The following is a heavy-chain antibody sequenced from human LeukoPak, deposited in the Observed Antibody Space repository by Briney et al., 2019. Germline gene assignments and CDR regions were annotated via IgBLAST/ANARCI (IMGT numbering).Heavy chain of an antibody. J-gene: IGHJ6*03. Sequence: SVKVSCKASGYTFTNYGISWVRQAPGQGLEWMGGIIPIFGTANYAQKFQGRVTITADESTSTAYMELSSLRSEDTAVYYCASRRARAYYYYYMDVWGKGTTVTVSS. CDR1: GYTFTNYG. D-gene: IGHD3-10*01. CDR3: ASRRARAYYYYYMDV. CDR2: IIPIFGTA. V-gene: IGHV1-69*13.